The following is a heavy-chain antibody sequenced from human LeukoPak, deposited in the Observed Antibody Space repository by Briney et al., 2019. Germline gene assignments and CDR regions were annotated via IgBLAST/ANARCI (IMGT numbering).Heavy chain of an antibody. CDR1: GYSFTDYY. D-gene: IGHD2-21*01. J-gene: IGHJ5*02. V-gene: IGHV1-2*02. CDR2: INPNSGGT. CDR3: ARADRLHGGPYLIGP. Sequence: GASVKVSCKTSGYSFTDYYMHWVRQAPGQGLEWMGWINPNSGGTSSAQKLQGRVTMTRDTSISTVYMEVSWLTSDDTAIYYCARADRLHGGPYLIGPWGQVTLVTVSS.